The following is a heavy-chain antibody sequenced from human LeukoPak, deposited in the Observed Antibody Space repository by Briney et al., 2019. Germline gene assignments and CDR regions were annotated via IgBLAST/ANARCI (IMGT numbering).Heavy chain of an antibody. J-gene: IGHJ4*02. CDR2: INTYNGNT. CDR1: GYTLNKFG. CDR3: ARDTPQHLKRFDC. D-gene: IGHD6-13*01. V-gene: IGHV1-18*01. Sequence: AASVKVSCKASGYTLNKFGMSWVRQAPGQGLEWLGWINTYNGNTKLGEKFQGRVTKTTDTSTSTVYMELTSLRTDDTAVYFCARDTPQHLKRFDCWGQGTLITVSS.